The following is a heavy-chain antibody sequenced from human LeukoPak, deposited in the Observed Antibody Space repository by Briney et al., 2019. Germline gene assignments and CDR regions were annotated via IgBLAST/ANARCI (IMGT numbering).Heavy chain of an antibody. V-gene: IGHV4-59*08. CDR3: ARQDPSAEYYFDY. CDR1: GGSISSYY. Sequence: SETLSLTCAVSGGSISSYYWSWIRQTPGKGLEWIGYIYNRENTNYNPSLKSRVTISVDTSKNQFSLKLSSVTAADTAVYYCARQDPSAEYYFDYWGQGTLVTVSS. J-gene: IGHJ4*02. CDR2: IYNRENT.